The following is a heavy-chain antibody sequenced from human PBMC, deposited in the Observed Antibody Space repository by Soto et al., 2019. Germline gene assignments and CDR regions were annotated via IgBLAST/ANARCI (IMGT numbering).Heavy chain of an antibody. V-gene: IGHV4-59*08. CDR2: MYNSGST. CDR3: ASMGYHYGSGSYPLDY. Sequence: PSETLSLTCTVSGGSISSYYWTWIRQPPGKGLEWIGFMYNSGSTHYNPFLKSRVTISLDTSKNQFSLNLRSVTAADTAVYYCASMGYHYGSGSYPLDYWGQGTLVTVSS. CDR1: GGSISSYY. J-gene: IGHJ4*02. D-gene: IGHD3-10*01.